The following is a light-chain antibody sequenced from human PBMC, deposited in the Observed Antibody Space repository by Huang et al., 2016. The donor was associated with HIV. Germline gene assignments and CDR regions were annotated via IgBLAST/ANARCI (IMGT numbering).Light chain of an antibody. Sequence: EVVLTQSPGTLSLSPGDRATLSCRPSQSFSSNYLAWYQQSPGQAPRLLIYGASSRATGIPDKCSVSKSGTNFILTIGRLEPEDFAVYYCQQYDSLPLTFGQGTRLEIK. CDR3: QQYDSLPLT. CDR2: GAS. J-gene: IGKJ5*01. CDR1: QSFSSNY. V-gene: IGKV3-20*01.